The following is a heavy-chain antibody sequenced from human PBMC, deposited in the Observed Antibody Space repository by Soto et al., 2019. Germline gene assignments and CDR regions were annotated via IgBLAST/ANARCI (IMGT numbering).Heavy chain of an antibody. D-gene: IGHD5-12*01. CDR2: IYYSGTT. CDR3: ASDSRRDGYNRPFDY. Sequence: QVQLQESGPGLVKPSQTLSLTCTVSGDSIMRDSYYWNWIRQHPGKGLEWIGYIYYSGTTAYNPSLKTRLTISPDTSETQFSLNLSSVTAADTAVYYCASDSRRDGYNRPFDYWGQGTLVTVSS. CDR1: GDSIMRDSYY. V-gene: IGHV4-31*03. J-gene: IGHJ4*02.